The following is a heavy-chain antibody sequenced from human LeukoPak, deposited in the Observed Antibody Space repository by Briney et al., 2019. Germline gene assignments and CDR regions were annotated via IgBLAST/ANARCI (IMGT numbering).Heavy chain of an antibody. CDR3: ATMKRSYSVFDY. D-gene: IGHD3-10*01. Sequence: ASVKVSCKASGGTFTSFGINWVRQAPGQGLEWMGGTTPVFGTANYAQKFQDRITITADESTSTAYMELGSLRSEDTAVYFCATMKRSYSVFDYWGQGTLVTVSS. V-gene: IGHV1-69*13. CDR2: TTPVFGTA. J-gene: IGHJ4*02. CDR1: GGTFTSFG.